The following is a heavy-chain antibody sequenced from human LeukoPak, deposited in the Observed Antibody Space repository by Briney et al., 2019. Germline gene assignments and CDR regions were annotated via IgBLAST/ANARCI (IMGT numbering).Heavy chain of an antibody. J-gene: IGHJ4*02. CDR1: GGSISSYY. D-gene: IGHD6-13*01. V-gene: IGHV4-59*01. Sequence: SETLSLTCTVSGGSISSYYWSWIRQPPGKGLEWIGYIYYSGSTNYNPSLKSRVTISVDTSKNQFSLKLSSVTAADTAVYYCARDHIAGYFDYWGQGTLVTVSS. CDR2: IYYSGST. CDR3: ARDHIAGYFDY.